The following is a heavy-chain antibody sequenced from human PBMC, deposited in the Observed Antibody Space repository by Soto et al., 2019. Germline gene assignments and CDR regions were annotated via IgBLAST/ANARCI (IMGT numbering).Heavy chain of an antibody. CDR1: GYSFTSYW. D-gene: IGHD3-3*01. Sequence: PGESLKISCKGSGYSFTSYWISWVRQMPGKGLEWMGRIDPSDSYTNYSPSFQGHVTISADKSISTAYLQWSSLKASDTAMYYCARSASDFWSGPLAFDIWGQGTMVTVSS. CDR2: IDPSDSYT. CDR3: ARSASDFWSGPLAFDI. J-gene: IGHJ3*02. V-gene: IGHV5-10-1*01.